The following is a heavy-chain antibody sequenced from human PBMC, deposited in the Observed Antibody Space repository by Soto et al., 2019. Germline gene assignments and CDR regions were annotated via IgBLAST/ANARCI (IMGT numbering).Heavy chain of an antibody. V-gene: IGHV3-33*01. CDR1: GFTFSSYG. Sequence: GGSLRLSCAASGFTFSSYGMHWVRQAPGKGLEWVAVIWYDGSNKYYADSVKGRFTISRDNSKNTLYLQMNSLRAEDTAVYYCGWVSQELLPYREDYYYGMDVWGQGTTVTVSS. D-gene: IGHD1-26*01. CDR2: IWYDGSNK. J-gene: IGHJ6*02. CDR3: GWVSQELLPYREDYYYGMDV.